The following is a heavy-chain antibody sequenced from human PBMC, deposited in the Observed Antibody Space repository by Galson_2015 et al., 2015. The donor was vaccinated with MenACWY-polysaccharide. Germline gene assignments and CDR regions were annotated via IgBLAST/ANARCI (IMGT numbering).Heavy chain of an antibody. V-gene: IGHV3-74*01. J-gene: IGHJ6*02. CDR3: VGPLGRGGTAAYGMDA. Sequence: SLRLSCAASGFTFSNNWIHWVRQAPGKGLVWVSRINSDASSTAYADSVKGRFTISRDNAKNTLYLQMNSLRVEDTAVYYCVGPLGRGGTAAYGMDAWGQGTTVTVSS. CDR2: INSDASST. CDR1: GFTFSNNW. D-gene: IGHD3-10*01.